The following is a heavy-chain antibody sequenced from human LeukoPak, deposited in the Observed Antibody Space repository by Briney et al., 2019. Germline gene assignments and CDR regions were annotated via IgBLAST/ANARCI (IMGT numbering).Heavy chain of an antibody. J-gene: IGHJ4*02. CDR3: ARLYYYDEGELGVVDY. Sequence: GGSLRLSCAASGLTFSSSAMYWVRQAPGKGLEWVAVISYDGSSKYYADSVKGRFTISRDNSKNTLYLQMNSLRAEDTAVYYCARLYYYDEGELGVVDYGGQGTLVTVSS. D-gene: IGHD3-22*01. V-gene: IGHV3-30-3*01. CDR2: ISYDGSSK. CDR1: GLTFSSSA.